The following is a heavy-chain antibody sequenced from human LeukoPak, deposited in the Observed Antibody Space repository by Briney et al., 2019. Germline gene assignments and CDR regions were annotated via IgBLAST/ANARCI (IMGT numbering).Heavy chain of an antibody. V-gene: IGHV4-59*01. D-gene: IGHD5-18*01. CDR3: ARGRLNSYGPDFDY. J-gene: IGHJ4*02. CDR1: GGSISSYY. Sequence: SETLSLTCTVSGGSISSYYWSWIRQPPGKGLEWIGYIYYSGSTNYNPSLKSRVTISVDTSKNQFSLKLSSVTAADTAVYYCARGRLNSYGPDFDYWGQGTLVTVSS. CDR2: IYYSGST.